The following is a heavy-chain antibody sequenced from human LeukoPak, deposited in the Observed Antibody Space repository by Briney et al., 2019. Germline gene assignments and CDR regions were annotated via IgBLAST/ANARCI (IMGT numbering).Heavy chain of an antibody. J-gene: IGHJ4*02. V-gene: IGHV3-23*01. CDR3: ASYYDFWSGLGY. Sequence: GGSLRLSCAASGFTFSSYSMNWVRQAPGKGLEWVSAISGSGGSTYYADSVKGRFTISRDNSKNTLYLQMNSLRAEDTAVYYCASYYDFWSGLGYWGQGTLVTVSS. D-gene: IGHD3-3*01. CDR1: GFTFSSYS. CDR2: ISGSGGST.